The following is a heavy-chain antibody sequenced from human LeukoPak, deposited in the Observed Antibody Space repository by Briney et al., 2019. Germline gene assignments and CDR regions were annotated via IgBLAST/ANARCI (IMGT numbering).Heavy chain of an antibody. J-gene: IGHJ3*02. CDR2: ISSSGSTI. Sequence: PGGSLRLSCAASGFTFSSYAMYWVRQAPGKGLEWVSYISSSGSTIYYADSVKGRFTISRDNAKNSLYLQMNSLKTEDTAIYYCAKDGDWTFDIWGQGTMVTVSS. V-gene: IGHV3-48*03. CDR1: GFTFSSYA. D-gene: IGHD2-21*02. CDR3: AKDGDWTFDI.